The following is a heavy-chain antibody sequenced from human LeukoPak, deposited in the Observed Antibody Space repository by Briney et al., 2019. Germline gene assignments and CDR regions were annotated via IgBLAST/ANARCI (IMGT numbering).Heavy chain of an antibody. CDR3: ARDYYTRVVTIFGVAAH. D-gene: IGHD3-3*01. Sequence: VQPGGSLRLSCAASGFTFSSYAMHWVRQAPGKGLEYVSAISSNGGSTYYANSVKGRFTISRDNSKNTLYLQMGSLRAEDMAVYYCARDYYTRVVTIFGVAAHWGQGTLVTVSS. V-gene: IGHV3-64*01. CDR2: ISSNGGST. J-gene: IGHJ4*02. CDR1: GFTFSSYA.